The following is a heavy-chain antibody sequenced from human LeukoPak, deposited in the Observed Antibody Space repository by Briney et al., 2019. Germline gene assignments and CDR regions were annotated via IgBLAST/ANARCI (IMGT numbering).Heavy chain of an antibody. CDR2: IKLDGSET. CDR1: GFTFSSYL. CDR3: ARINSVNYYFDY. D-gene: IGHD5/OR15-5a*01. Sequence: GGALKLSFAAPGFTFSSYLMTRGRPSPGEGRGGVANIKLDGSETYYVDSVKGRFTIYRDNAKNSLYLQMNSLRAEDTAVYYCARINSVNYYFDYWGQGTLVTVSS. V-gene: IGHV3-7*01. J-gene: IGHJ4*02.